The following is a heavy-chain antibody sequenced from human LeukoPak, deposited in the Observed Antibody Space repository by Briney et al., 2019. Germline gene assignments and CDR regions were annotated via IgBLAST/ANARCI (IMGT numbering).Heavy chain of an antibody. V-gene: IGHV3-53*01. CDR3: AGGVGGWSAFDI. D-gene: IGHD1-26*01. CDR2: IYSGGST. CDR1: GFSVSSSY. J-gene: IGHJ3*02. Sequence: GGSLRLSCVVSGFSVSSSYINRVRQAPGKGLEWVSVIYSGGSTFYADSVKDRFTISRDNSENTVYLQMNSLRAEDTAVYYCAGGVGGWSAFDIWGQGTMVTVSS.